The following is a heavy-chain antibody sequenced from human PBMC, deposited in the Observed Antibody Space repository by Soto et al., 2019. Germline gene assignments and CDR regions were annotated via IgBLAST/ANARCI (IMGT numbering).Heavy chain of an antibody. CDR2: IKSITDGGTT. D-gene: IGHD2-2*01. V-gene: IGHV3-15*01. CDR3: TKDSADIVVVPATFGMDV. CDR1: GITFSNAW. Sequence: GGSLRLSCAASGITFSNAWMTWVRQAPGKGLEWVGRIKSITDGGTTDYAAPVKGRFTISRDDSKDTLYLQMNNLRTEDTAVYHCTKDSADIVVVPATFGMDVWGQGTTVTVSS. J-gene: IGHJ6*02.